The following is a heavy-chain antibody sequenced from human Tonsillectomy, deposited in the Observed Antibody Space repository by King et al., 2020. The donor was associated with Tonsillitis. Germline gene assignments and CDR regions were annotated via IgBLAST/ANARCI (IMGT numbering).Heavy chain of an antibody. D-gene: IGHD3-10*01. CDR2: ISYDGSNK. CDR3: AKTGPTAYYYGSGSYPDV. V-gene: IGHV3-30*18. J-gene: IGHJ6*04. Sequence: HVQLVESGGGVVQPGRSLRLSCAASGFSFSSYGMHWVRQAPGKGLEWVAIISYDGSNKYYADSVTGRFTIPRDNSKKTLYLQMNSLRAEDTAVYYCAKTGPTAYYYGSGSYPDVWGTGTTVTVSS. CDR1: GFSFSSYG.